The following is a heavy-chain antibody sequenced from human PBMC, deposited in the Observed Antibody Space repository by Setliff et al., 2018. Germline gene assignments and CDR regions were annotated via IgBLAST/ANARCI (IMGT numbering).Heavy chain of an antibody. Sequence: CVVSGFSFSRHWMSWVRQAPGKGLEWVADIKQDGSTKYYLDSVKGRFTISRDNAKRSLYLQMNGLRADDTGVYYCVRDDADNYDAFDNWGQGTLVTVSS. V-gene: IGHV3-7*01. CDR2: IKQDGSTK. CDR1: GFSFSRHW. J-gene: IGHJ3*02. D-gene: IGHD3-22*01. CDR3: VRDDADNYDAFDN.